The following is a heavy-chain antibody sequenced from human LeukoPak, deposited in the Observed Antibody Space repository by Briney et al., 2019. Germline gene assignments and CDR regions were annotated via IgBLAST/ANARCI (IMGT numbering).Heavy chain of an antibody. D-gene: IGHD2-15*01. J-gene: IGHJ3*02. V-gene: IGHV4-59*11. CDR2: IYYSGNT. CDR3: ARPYCSCRSCYRGAFDI. CDR1: GGSISTHY. Sequence: PSETLPLTCTVSGGSISTHYWSWLRQPPGKGLERIGYIYYSGNTNYNPSLKSRLTISVDTSNNQFSLKLSSVTAADAAMYYCARPYCSCRSCYRGAFDIWGQGTMVTVSS.